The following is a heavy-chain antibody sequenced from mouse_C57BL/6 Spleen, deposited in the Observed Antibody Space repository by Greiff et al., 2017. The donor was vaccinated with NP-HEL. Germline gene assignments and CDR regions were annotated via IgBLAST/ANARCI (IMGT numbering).Heavy chain of an antibody. Sequence: VQLQQPGTELVKPGASVKLSCKASGYTFTSYWMHWVKQRPGQGLEWIGNINPSNGGTNYNEKFKSKATLTVDKASSTAYMQLSSLTSEDSAVYYCARQGYDGYCAYFDYWGQGTTLTVSS. V-gene: IGHV1-53*01. CDR2: INPSNGGT. CDR1: GYTFTSYW. J-gene: IGHJ2*01. CDR3: ARQGYDGYCAYFDY. D-gene: IGHD2-3*01.